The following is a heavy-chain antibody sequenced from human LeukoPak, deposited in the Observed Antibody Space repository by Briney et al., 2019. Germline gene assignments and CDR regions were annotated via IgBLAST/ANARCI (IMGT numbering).Heavy chain of an antibody. CDR3: ATNMTMVTTAGWFDP. Sequence: PSETLSLTCTICGASISSGTYYWAWIRQSPGKALEWIGSIYNTASTYYNPSFKGRLTLSVDTSKNQISLELRSVTATDAAMYFCATNMTMVTTAGWFDPWGQGTLVIVSS. CDR1: GASISSGTYY. V-gene: IGHV4-39*01. D-gene: IGHD4/OR15-4a*01. J-gene: IGHJ5*02. CDR2: IYNTAST.